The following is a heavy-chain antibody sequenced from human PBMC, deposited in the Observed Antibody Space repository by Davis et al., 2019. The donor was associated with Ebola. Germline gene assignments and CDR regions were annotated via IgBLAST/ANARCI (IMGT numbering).Heavy chain of an antibody. CDR1: GFTFSTYV. CDR3: ARETGFYFDY. CDR2: ISSSSRI. D-gene: IGHD3-9*01. Sequence: GESLKISCAASGFTFSTYVMNWVRQAPEKGLEWVSYISSSSRIYYADSVKGRFTISRDNAKNSLYLQMNSLRAEDTAVYYCARETGFYFDYWGQGTPVTVSS. V-gene: IGHV3-48*04. J-gene: IGHJ4*02.